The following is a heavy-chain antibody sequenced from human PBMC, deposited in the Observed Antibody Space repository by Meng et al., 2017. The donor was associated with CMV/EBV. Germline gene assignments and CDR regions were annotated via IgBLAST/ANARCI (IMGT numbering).Heavy chain of an antibody. V-gene: IGHV4-59*01. CDR3: ARDLWVPATPLSRAYYYGMDV. CDR1: GHPISSGYF. Sequence: GSLRLSCSVSGHPISSGYFWGWIRQAPGKGLEWIGYIYYSGSTNYNPSLKSRVTISVDTSKNQFSLKLSSVTAADTAVYYCARDLWVPATPLSRAYYYGMDVWGQGTTVTVSS. D-gene: IGHD2-2*01. J-gene: IGHJ6*02. CDR2: IYYSGST.